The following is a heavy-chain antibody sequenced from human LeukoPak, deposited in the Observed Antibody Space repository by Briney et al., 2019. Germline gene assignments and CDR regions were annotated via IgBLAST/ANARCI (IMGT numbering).Heavy chain of an antibody. D-gene: IGHD3-10*01. CDR1: GFTFSGYV. CDR3: TRDNIAGSGSSD. CDR2: ISYDGGHI. V-gene: IGHV3-30-3*01. Sequence: PGGSLRLSCAASGFTFSGYVMTWVRQAPGKGLEWVAVISYDGGHIYYADSVKGRFTISRDNSKNTLYLQMNSLGSEDTALYYCTRDNIAGSGSSDWGQGTLVTVSS. J-gene: IGHJ4*02.